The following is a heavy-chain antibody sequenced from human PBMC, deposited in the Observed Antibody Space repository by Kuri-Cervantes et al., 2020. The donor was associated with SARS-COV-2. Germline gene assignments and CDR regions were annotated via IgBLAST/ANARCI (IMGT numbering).Heavy chain of an antibody. V-gene: IGHV1-69*13. CDR3: ARDVGYGGTSELDITYFDY. CDR2: IIPIFGTP. J-gene: IGHJ4*02. CDR1: GGTFSSYA. D-gene: IGHD4-23*01. Sequence: SVKVSCKASGGTFSSYAISWVRQAPGQGLEWMGGIIPIFGTPNYAQKFQGRVTITADESTSTAYMELSSLRSEDTAVYFCARDVGYGGTSELDITYFDYWGQGTLVTVSS.